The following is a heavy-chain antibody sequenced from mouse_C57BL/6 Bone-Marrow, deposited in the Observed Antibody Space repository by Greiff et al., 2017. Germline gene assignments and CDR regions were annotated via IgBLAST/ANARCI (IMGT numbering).Heavy chain of an antibody. J-gene: IGHJ3*01. CDR1: GYTFTDYY. Sequence: EVKLIESGPVLVKPGASVKMSCKASGYTFTDYYMSWVKQSTGKSLEWIGVINPYNGGTSYNQKFKGKATLTVDKSSSTAYMELNSLTSEDSAVYYCASGGRLLPFDYWGQGTLVTVSA. CDR3: ASGGRLLPFDY. D-gene: IGHD2-3*01. CDR2: INPYNGGT. V-gene: IGHV1-19*01.